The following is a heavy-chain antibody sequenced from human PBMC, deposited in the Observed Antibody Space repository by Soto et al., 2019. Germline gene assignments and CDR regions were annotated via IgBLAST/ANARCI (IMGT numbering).Heavy chain of an antibody. J-gene: IGHJ4*02. CDR2: IIPILGIA. V-gene: IGHV1-69*08. Sequence: QVQLVQSGAEVKKPGSSVKVSCKASGGTFSSYTISWVRQAPGQGLEWMGRIIPILGIANYAQQFQGRVTITADKSTSTAYMQLDSLRSEDTAVYYCAREGQYCSGGSSDDYWVQGTLVTVSS. CDR3: AREGQYCSGGSSDDY. CDR1: GGTFSSYT. D-gene: IGHD2-15*01.